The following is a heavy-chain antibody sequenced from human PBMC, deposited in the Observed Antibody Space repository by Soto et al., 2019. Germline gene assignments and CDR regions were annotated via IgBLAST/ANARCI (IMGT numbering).Heavy chain of an antibody. CDR1: GFTFSSYA. D-gene: IGHD6-13*01. Sequence: EVQLLESGGGLVQPGGSLRLSCAASGFTFSSYAMSWVRQAPGKGLEWVSAISGSGGSTYYADSVKGRFTISRDNSKNTLYLQMSSLRAEDTAVYYCAKDETSSWYYYYYMDVWGKGTTVTVSS. J-gene: IGHJ6*03. V-gene: IGHV3-23*01. CDR3: AKDETSSWYYYYYMDV. CDR2: ISGSGGST.